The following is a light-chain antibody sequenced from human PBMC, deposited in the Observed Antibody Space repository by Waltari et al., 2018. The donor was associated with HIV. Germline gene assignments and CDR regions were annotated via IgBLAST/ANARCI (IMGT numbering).Light chain of an antibody. CDR1: SSNIGAGYD. CDR3: QSYDSSLSGSRV. V-gene: IGLV1-40*01. Sequence: SSSNIGAGYDVHWYQQLPGTAPKLLIYGNSNRPSGVPDRFSGSKSGTSASLAITGLQAEDEADYYCQSYDSSLSGSRVFGGGTKLTVL. CDR2: GNS. J-gene: IGLJ3*02.